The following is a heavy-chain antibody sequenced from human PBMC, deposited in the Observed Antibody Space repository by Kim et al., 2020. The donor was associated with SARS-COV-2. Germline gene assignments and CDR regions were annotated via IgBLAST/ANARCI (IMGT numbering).Heavy chain of an antibody. CDR3: ARDWFSVGGWAQRSYYFDY. CDR1: GGSIISYY. D-gene: IGHD6-19*01. Sequence: SETLSLTCTVSGGSIISYYWSWIRQPAGKGLEWIGRIYTSGSTNYNPSLKSRVTMSVDTSKNQFSLKLSSVTAADTAVYYCARDWFSVGGWAQRSYYFDYWGQGTLVTVSS. J-gene: IGHJ4*02. CDR2: IYTSGST. V-gene: IGHV4-4*07.